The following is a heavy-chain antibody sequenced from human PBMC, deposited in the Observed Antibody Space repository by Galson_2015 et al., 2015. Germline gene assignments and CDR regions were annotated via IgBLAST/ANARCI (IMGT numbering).Heavy chain of an antibody. V-gene: IGHV1-8*01. CDR1: GYTFTSYD. D-gene: IGHD2-15*01. Sequence: SVKVSCKASGYTFTSYDINWVRQATGQGLEWMGWMNPNSGNTGYAQKFQGRVTMARNTSISTAYMELSSLRSEDTAVYYRARGCSGGSCSRYWGQGTLVTVSP. CDR3: ARGCSGGSCSRY. CDR2: MNPNSGNT. J-gene: IGHJ4*02.